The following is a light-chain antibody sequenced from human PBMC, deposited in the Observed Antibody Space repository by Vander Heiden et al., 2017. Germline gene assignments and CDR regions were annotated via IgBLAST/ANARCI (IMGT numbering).Light chain of an antibody. J-gene: IGLJ2*01. CDR1: SSNVAENF. CDR3: ATWDIGLSAVV. CDR2: DTQ. V-gene: IGLV1-51*01. Sequence: SVLTPLPPVSAAPGPRVTISCSGSSSNVAENFVSWYQQLPGTAPKLLIYDTQKLPSGIPDRFSGSESGTSATLDITGLQTGDEADYYCATWDIGLSAVVFGGGTKVTVL.